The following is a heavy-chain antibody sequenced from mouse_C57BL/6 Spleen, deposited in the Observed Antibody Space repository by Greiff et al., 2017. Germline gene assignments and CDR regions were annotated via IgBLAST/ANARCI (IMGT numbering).Heavy chain of an antibody. V-gene: IGHV1-82*01. D-gene: IGHD3-2*01. CDR2: IYPGDGGT. J-gene: IGHJ4*01. CDR1: GYAFSSSW. Sequence: QVQLQQSGPELVKPGASVKISCKASGYAFSSSWMNWVKQRPGKGLEWIGRIYPGDGGTNYNGQFKGKATLTADKSSSTAYMQLSSLTSEDSAVYFCATLDSPYYAMDDWGQGTSVTVSS. CDR3: ATLDSPYYAMDD.